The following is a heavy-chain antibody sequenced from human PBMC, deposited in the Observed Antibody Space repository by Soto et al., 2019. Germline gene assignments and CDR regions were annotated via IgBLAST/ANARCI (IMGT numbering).Heavy chain of an antibody. D-gene: IGHD5-12*01. Sequence: GGSLRLSCAASGFTFSSYSMNWVRQAPGKGLEWVSYISSSSNSIYYADSVKGRFTISRDNAKNSLHLQMNSLRAEDTAVYYCARVPQHSGYLHDYWGQGTLVTVSS. V-gene: IGHV3-48*01. J-gene: IGHJ4*02. CDR2: ISSSSNSI. CDR1: GFTFSSYS. CDR3: ARVPQHSGYLHDY.